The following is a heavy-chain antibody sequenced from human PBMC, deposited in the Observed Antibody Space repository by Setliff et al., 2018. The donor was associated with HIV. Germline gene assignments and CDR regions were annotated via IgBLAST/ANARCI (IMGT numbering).Heavy chain of an antibody. CDR3: ARGALLAVFDFDH. Sequence: PGESLKISCKASGYTFTSYWIGWVRQMPGKGLEWMGWINVGNGDTKYSPELQDRISITRDTSANTAYMELSSLRSDDTAVYFCARGALLAVFDFDHWGQGTQVTVSS. CDR2: INVGNGDT. D-gene: IGHD3-10*01. V-gene: IGHV1-3*01. CDR1: GYTFTSYW. J-gene: IGHJ4*02.